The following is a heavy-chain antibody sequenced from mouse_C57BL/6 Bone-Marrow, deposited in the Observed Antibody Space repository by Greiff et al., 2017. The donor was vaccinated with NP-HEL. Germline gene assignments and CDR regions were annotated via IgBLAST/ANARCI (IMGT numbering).Heavy chain of an antibody. CDR1: GFTFSDYY. D-gene: IGHD1-1*01. V-gene: IGHV5-12*01. CDR2: ISNGGGST. CDR3: ARHAHYYGSSSWFAY. J-gene: IGHJ3*01. Sequence: EVMLVESGGGLVQPGGSLKLSCAASGFTFSDYYMYWVRQTPEKRLEWVAYISNGGGSTYYPDTVKGRFTISRDNAKNTLYLQMSRLKSEDTAMYYCARHAHYYGSSSWFAYWGQGTLVTVSA.